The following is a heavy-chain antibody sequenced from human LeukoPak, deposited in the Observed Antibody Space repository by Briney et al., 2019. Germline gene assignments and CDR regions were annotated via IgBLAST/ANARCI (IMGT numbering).Heavy chain of an antibody. J-gene: IGHJ3*02. CDR2: INPNSGGT. D-gene: IGHD2-15*01. Sequence: ASVKVSCKASGYTFTGYYMHWVRQAPGQGLEWMGWINPNSGGTNYAQKFQGRVTMTRDMSTSTVYMELSSLRSEDTAVYYCARETGYIVVVVAAPGAFDIWGQGTMVTVSS. CDR3: ARETGYIVVVVAAPGAFDI. V-gene: IGHV1-2*02. CDR1: GYTFTGYY.